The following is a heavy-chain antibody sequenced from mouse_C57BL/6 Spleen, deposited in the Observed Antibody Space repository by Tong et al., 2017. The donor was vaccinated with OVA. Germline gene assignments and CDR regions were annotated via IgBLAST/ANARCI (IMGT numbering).Heavy chain of an antibody. D-gene: IGHD1-1*01. CDR3: ARVTTVVVEAMDY. J-gene: IGHJ4*01. Sequence: EVQLQESGAELVKPGASVKLSCTASGFNIKNTYMHWVKQRPEQGLEWIGRIDPANGNTKYAPKFQGKATITADTSSNTAYLQLSSLTSEDTAIYYCARVTTVVVEAMDYWGQGTSVTVSS. V-gene: IGHV14-3*01. CDR1: GFNIKNTY. CDR2: IDPANGNT.